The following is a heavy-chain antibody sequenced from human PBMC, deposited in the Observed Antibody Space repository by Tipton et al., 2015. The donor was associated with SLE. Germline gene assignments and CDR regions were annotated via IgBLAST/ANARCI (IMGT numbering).Heavy chain of an antibody. CDR2: IWYDGSNK. J-gene: IGHJ4*02. CDR3: ARDKNRDFDY. CDR1: GVTFSSYG. V-gene: IGHV3-33*01. Sequence: SGVTFSSYGMHWVRQAPGKGLEWVAVIWYDGSNKYYADSLKGRFTISRDNSKNTLYLQMNSLRAEDTAVYYCARDKNRDFDYWGQGTLVTVSS. D-gene: IGHD1-14*01.